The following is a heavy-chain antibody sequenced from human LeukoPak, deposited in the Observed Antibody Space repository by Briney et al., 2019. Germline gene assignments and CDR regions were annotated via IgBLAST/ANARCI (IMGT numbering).Heavy chain of an antibody. CDR1: GYTFTGYY. CDR3: ARDVQSFGGVIKYFDY. D-gene: IGHD3-16*02. Sequence: ASVKVSCKASGYTFTGYYMHWVRQAPGQGLEWMGWINPNSGGTNYAQKFQGRVTMTRDTSTSTAYMELRSLRSDDTAVYYCARDVQSFGGVIKYFDYWGQGTLVTVSS. V-gene: IGHV1-2*02. J-gene: IGHJ4*02. CDR2: INPNSGGT.